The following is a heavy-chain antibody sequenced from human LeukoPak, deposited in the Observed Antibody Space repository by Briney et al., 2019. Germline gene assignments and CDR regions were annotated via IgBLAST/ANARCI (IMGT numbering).Heavy chain of an antibody. J-gene: IGHJ5*02. CDR1: GYTFTGYY. D-gene: IGHD3-10*01. Sequence: ASVKVSCKASGYTFTGYYMHWVRQAPGQGLEWMGWISAYNGNTNYAQKLQGRVTMTTDTSTSTAYMELRSLRSDDTAVYYCANLVEGAMVRGVITKPNWFDPWGQGTLVTVSS. CDR3: ANLVEGAMVRGVITKPNWFDP. CDR2: ISAYNGNT. V-gene: IGHV1-18*04.